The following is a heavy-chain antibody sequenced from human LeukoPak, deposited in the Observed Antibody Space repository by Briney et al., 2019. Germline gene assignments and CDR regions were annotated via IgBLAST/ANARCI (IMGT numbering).Heavy chain of an antibody. D-gene: IGHD3-9*01. J-gene: IGHJ3*02. CDR2: INSDGSST. CDR1: GFTFSDFT. Sequence: GGSLRLSCAASGFTFSDFTMNWVRQAPGKGLVWVSRINSDGSSTSYADSVKGRFTISRDNAKNSLYLQMNSLRAENTAVYYCARDRNDILTGYTAFDIWGQGTMVTVSS. V-gene: IGHV3-74*01. CDR3: ARDRNDILTGYTAFDI.